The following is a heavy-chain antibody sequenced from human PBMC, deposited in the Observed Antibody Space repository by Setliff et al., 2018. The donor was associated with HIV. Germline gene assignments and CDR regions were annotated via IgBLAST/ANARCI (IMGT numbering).Heavy chain of an antibody. D-gene: IGHD3-10*01. CDR1: TESLTRYD. V-gene: IGHV4-34*01. CDR3: ARVKSIKTTLVRLWPRFDL. Sequence: SETLSLTCAVYTESLTRYDWAWIRQSPEKGLEWIGEIDDSGSIIYNPSLQSRVTMSVDTSKNQFSLKVRSLTAAGTGLYYCARVKSIKTTLVRLWPRFDLWGQGTQVTVSS. CDR2: IDDSGSI. J-gene: IGHJ5*02.